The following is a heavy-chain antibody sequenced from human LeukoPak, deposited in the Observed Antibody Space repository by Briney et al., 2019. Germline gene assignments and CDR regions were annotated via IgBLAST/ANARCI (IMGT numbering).Heavy chain of an antibody. V-gene: IGHV3-11*01. CDR2: ISNRDGGK. J-gene: IGHJ6*02. CDR3: AKFLTQPLISGTYLYFGLDD. Sequence: PGGSLRLSCAGSGFTFSDFCMTWIRQAPGKGLEWVSYISNRDGGKYYADSVRSRFTISRDDAKRSVSLQMNNLRAEDSAVYYCAKFLTQPLISGTYLYFGLDDWGQGTAVIVSS. D-gene: IGHD3-16*01. CDR1: GFTFSDFC.